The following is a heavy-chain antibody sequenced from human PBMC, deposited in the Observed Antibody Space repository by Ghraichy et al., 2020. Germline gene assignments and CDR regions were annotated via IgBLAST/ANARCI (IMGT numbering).Heavy chain of an antibody. Sequence: SVKVSCKASGFTFTSSAMQWVRQARGQRLEWIGWIVVGSGNTNYAQKFQERVTITRDMSTSTAYMELSSLRSEDTAVYYCAAGYYDILTGYYSDYWGQGTLVTVSS. CDR2: IVVGSGNT. V-gene: IGHV1-58*02. CDR3: AAGYYDILTGYYSDY. J-gene: IGHJ4*02. CDR1: GFTFTSSA. D-gene: IGHD3-9*01.